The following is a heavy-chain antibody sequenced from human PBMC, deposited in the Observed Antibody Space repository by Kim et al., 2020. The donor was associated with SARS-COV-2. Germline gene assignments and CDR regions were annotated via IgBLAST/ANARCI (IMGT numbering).Heavy chain of an antibody. V-gene: IGHV4-34*01. Sequence: SETLSLTCAVYGGSFSGYYWSWIRQPPGKGLEWIGEINHSGSTNYNPSLKSRVTISVDTSKNQFSLKLSSVTAADTAVYYCANLWSGSGGVDYWGQGTLVTVSS. CDR1: GGSFSGYY. CDR2: INHSGST. J-gene: IGHJ4*02. D-gene: IGHD3-3*01. CDR3: ANLWSGSGGVDY.